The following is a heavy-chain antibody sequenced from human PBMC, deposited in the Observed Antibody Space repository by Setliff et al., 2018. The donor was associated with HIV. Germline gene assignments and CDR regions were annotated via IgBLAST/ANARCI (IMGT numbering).Heavy chain of an antibody. J-gene: IGHJ1*01. CDR1: GYSISSGHY. Sequence: SSETLPLTCAVSGYSISSGHYWGWIRQPPGKGLEWIGNIYYIGITNYYPSLESRVTISVDTSKNQFSLKLSSVIAADTAVYYCARHHNTMVRGVAYFQHWGQGTLVTVSS. D-gene: IGHD3-10*01. CDR2: IYYIGIT. CDR3: ARHHNTMVRGVAYFQH. V-gene: IGHV4-38-2*01.